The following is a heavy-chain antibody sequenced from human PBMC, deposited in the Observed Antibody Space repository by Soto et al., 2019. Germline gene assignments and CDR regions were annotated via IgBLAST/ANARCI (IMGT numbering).Heavy chain of an antibody. Sequence: SRKVSGKGSGGTFHSYAISWVRQAPGQGLEGMEGIIHIFGTANYAQKFQGRVTITADESTSTAYMELSSLRSEDTAVYYCARGIGARSSSPMRPGYFDYWGQGTPVTVSS. CDR1: GGTFHSYA. D-gene: IGHD6-6*01. J-gene: IGHJ4*02. CDR3: ARGIGARSSSPMRPGYFDY. V-gene: IGHV1-69*13. CDR2: IIHIFGTA.